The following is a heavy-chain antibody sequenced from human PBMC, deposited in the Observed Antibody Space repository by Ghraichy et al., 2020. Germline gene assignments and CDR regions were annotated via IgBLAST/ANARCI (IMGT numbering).Heavy chain of an antibody. CDR2: IYYSGST. CDR3: ARERWCDYVSR. Sequence: SETLSLTCTVSGASISSGDYYWSWFRQPPGKGLEWIGYIYYSGSTYYNPSLESRIAISVDTSKNQFSLKLSSVTAADTAVYYCARERWCDYVSRWGQGTLVTVSS. CDR1: GASISSGDYY. J-gene: IGHJ4*02. D-gene: IGHD4-17*01. V-gene: IGHV4-30-4*01.